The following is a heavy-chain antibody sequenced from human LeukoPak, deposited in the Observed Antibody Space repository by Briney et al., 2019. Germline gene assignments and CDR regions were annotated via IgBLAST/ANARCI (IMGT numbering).Heavy chain of an antibody. CDR3: AKNNWNDMPFVDD. V-gene: IGHV3-23*01. CDR1: GFTFRNSA. CDR2: ISGSCVGT. J-gene: IGHJ4*02. Sequence: PGGSLRLSCAASGFTFRNSAMSWVRQAPGKGLDGVSTISGSCVGTYYADSVKGRFTISRDNFKNTLYLQMNSLRAEDTAVYYCAKNNWNDMPFVDDWGQGTLVTVSS. D-gene: IGHD1-20*01.